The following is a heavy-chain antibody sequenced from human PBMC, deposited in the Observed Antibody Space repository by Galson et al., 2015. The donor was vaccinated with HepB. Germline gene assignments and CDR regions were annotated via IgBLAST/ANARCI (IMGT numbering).Heavy chain of an antibody. Sequence: SLRLSCAASGFTFSSYAMHWVRQAPGKGLEWVAVISYDGSNKYYADSVKGRFTISRDNSKNTLYLQMNSLRAEDTAVYYCARGRYGSSSEGPDYWGQGTLVTVSS. CDR3: ARGRYGSSSEGPDY. D-gene: IGHD6-6*01. V-gene: IGHV3-30-3*01. CDR1: GFTFSSYA. J-gene: IGHJ4*02. CDR2: ISYDGSNK.